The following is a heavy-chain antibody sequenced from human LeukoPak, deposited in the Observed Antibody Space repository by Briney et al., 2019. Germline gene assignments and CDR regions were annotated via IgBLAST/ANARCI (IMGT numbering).Heavy chain of an antibody. J-gene: IGHJ3*02. CDR3: AINIATDGAFDI. CDR1: GYTFTSYD. V-gene: IGHV1-8*01. Sequence: GASVKVSCKASGYTFTSYDINWVRQATGQGLEWMGWMNPNSGNTGYAQRFQGRVTMTRNTSISTAYTELSSLRSEDTAVYYCAINIATDGAFDIWGQGTMVTVSS. CDR2: MNPNSGNT. D-gene: IGHD2/OR15-2a*01.